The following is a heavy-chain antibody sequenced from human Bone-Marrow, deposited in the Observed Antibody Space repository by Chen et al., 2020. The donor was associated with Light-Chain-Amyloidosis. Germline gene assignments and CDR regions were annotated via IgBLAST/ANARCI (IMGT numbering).Heavy chain of an antibody. Sequence: EVQLEQSGPEVKKPGESLKISCKGSGYTFPNYWIGWVRQMPGQGLEWRGVSYPDDSDARYSPAFEGQVTISADKSITPAYLQWRSLKASDTAMYYCARRRDGYNFDYWGQGTLVTVSS. J-gene: IGHJ4*02. D-gene: IGHD5-12*01. CDR2: SYPDDSDA. CDR3: ARRRDGYNFDY. CDR1: GYTFPNYW. V-gene: IGHV5-51*01.